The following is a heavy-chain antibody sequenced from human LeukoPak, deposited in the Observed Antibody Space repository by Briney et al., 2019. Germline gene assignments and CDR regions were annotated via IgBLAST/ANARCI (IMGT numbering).Heavy chain of an antibody. J-gene: IGHJ6*03. V-gene: IGHV4-34*01. Sequence: SETLSLTCAVYGGSFSGYYWSWIRQPPGKGLEWIGEINHSGSTNYNPSLKSRVTISVDTSKNQFSLKLSSVTAADTAVYYCARVTGNGYNLDYYMDVWGKGTTVTVSS. CDR3: ARVTGNGYNLDYYMDV. D-gene: IGHD5-24*01. CDR2: INHSGST. CDR1: GGSFSGYY.